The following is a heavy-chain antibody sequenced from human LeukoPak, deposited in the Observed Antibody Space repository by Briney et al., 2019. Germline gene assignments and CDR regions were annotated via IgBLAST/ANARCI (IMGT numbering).Heavy chain of an antibody. CDR3: AQSMYGSGSYVDY. Sequence: KPGGSLRLSCAASGFTFSSYSMNWVRQAPGKGLEWVSSISSSSSYIYYADSVKGRFTISRDNAKNSLYLQMNSLRAEDTAVYYCAQSMYGSGSYVDYWGQGTLVTVSS. V-gene: IGHV3-21*01. D-gene: IGHD3-10*01. CDR1: GFTFSSYS. J-gene: IGHJ4*02. CDR2: ISSSSSYI.